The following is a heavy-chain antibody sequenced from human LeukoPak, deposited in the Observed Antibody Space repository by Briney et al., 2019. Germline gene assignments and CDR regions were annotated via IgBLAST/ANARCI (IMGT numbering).Heavy chain of an antibody. CDR3: ARRSGIAVAGAFDY. CDR1: GFIFSGYG. V-gene: IGHV3-33*08. J-gene: IGHJ4*02. D-gene: IGHD6-19*01. Sequence: SLRLSCADSGFIFSGYGMQWVRRGQGKGLEWVSCIWYDGSNKDNGGSMKGRFTISRDNSKNTLYLQMNSLRAEDTAVYYCARRSGIAVAGAFDYWGQGTLVTVSS. CDR2: IWYDGSNK.